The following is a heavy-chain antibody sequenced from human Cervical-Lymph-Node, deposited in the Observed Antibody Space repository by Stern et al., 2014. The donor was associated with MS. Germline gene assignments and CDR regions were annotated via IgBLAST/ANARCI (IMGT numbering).Heavy chain of an antibody. Sequence: VHLGESGTDVKKPGASAKVSCEASGYSFTDYYIHWVLQAPGQGLECMWWIIPATGATTYAQNFEGRVTMTRDTSITTAYMELSRLSSDDTAVYYCARDLADYRYYFDSWGPGTLVTVSS. CDR1: GYSFTDYY. V-gene: IGHV1-2*02. D-gene: IGHD4-11*01. CDR3: ARDLADYRYYFDS. J-gene: IGHJ4*02. CDR2: IIPATGAT.